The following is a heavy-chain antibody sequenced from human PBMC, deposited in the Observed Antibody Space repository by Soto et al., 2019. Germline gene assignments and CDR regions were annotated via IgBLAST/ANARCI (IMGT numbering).Heavy chain of an antibody. V-gene: IGHV1-69*04. Sequence: SVKVSCTASGGTFSSYTISWVRQAPGQGLEWMGRIIPILGIANYAQKFQGRVTITADKSTSTAYMELSSLRSEDTAVYYCARDDCSGGSCYTFDYWGQGTLVTVSS. J-gene: IGHJ4*02. CDR3: ARDDCSGGSCYTFDY. CDR1: GGTFSSYT. D-gene: IGHD2-15*01. CDR2: IIPILGIA.